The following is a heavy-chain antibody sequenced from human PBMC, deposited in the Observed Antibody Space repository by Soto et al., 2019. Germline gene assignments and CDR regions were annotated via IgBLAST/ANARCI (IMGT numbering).Heavy chain of an antibody. J-gene: IGHJ4*02. V-gene: IGHV5-51*01. CDR2: IYPSDSDT. Sequence: GESLKISCKGSGYNFAGYWIAWVRQMPGKGLELMGIIYPSDSDTRYRPSFQGQVTISADKSISSAYLQWSSLRASDTAMYYCARGGVSTRTFDYWGQGTPVTVPQ. CDR3: ARGGVSTRTFDY. CDR1: GYNFAGYW. D-gene: IGHD3-3*01.